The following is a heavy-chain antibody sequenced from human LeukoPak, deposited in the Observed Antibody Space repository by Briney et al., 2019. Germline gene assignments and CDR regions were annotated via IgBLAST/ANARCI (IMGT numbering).Heavy chain of an antibody. J-gene: IGHJ6*02. V-gene: IGHV4-34*01. Sequence: SETLSLTCAVYGGSFSGYYWSWIRQPPGKGLEWIGEINHSGSTNYNPSLKSRVTISVDTSKNQFSLKLSSVTAADTAVYYCARAFRSSTSWRVHYYYYGMDVGGQGTTVTVSS. CDR1: GGSFSGYY. CDR2: INHSGST. D-gene: IGHD2-2*01. CDR3: ARAFRSSTSWRVHYYYYGMDV.